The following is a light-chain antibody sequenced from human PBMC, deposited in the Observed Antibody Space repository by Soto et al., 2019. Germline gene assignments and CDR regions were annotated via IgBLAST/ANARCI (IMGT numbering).Light chain of an antibody. CDR2: GAS. CDR3: QQYGSS. V-gene: IGKV3-20*01. CDR1: QSVSSTY. Sequence: ENVLTQSPGTLSLSPGERATLSCRASQSVSSTYLAWYQQKPGQAPRLLIYGASSRATGIPDRFSGSGSGTDFTLTISRLEPEDFAVYYCQQYGSSFGQGTKVDIK. J-gene: IGKJ1*01.